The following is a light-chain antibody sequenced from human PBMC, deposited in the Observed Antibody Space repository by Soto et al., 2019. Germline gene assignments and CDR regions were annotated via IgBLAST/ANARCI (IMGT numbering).Light chain of an antibody. J-gene: IGKJ4*01. V-gene: IGKV3-15*01. CDR2: GAS. Sequence: KVMTQSPATLSVSPGERATLSCRASQSVSSNLAWYQQKPGQAPRLLIYGASTRAAGVPARFSGSGSVTEFTLTISSLQSEDFAVYYCHQYNNWPQITYVGGTKVEIK. CDR1: QSVSSN. CDR3: HQYNNWPQIT.